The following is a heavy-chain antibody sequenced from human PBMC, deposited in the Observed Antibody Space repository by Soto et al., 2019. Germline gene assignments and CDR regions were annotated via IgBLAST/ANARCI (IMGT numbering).Heavy chain of an antibody. CDR2: IIPIFGTA. CDR1: GGTFSSDA. CDR3: AQSDGGYYYYGMDV. D-gene: IGHD2-21*02. V-gene: IGHV1-69*13. Sequence: SVKVSCKASGGTFSSDAISWVRQAPGQGLEWMGGIIPIFGTANYAQKFRGRVTITADESTSTAYMELSSLRSKDTAVYYCAQSDGGYYYYGMDVWGQGTTVTVSS. J-gene: IGHJ6*02.